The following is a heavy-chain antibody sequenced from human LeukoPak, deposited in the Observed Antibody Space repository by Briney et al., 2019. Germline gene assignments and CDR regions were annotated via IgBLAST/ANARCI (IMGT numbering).Heavy chain of an antibody. V-gene: IGHV4-59*12. Sequence: SETLSLTCTVSGGSISSYYWSWIRQPPGKGLEWIGYIYYSGSTNYNPSLKSRVTISVDTSKNQFSLKLSSVTAADTAVYYCARVFSSSPEKYYFDYWGQGTLATVSS. CDR3: ARVFSSSPEKYYFDY. D-gene: IGHD6-6*01. CDR2: IYYSGST. J-gene: IGHJ4*02. CDR1: GGSISSYY.